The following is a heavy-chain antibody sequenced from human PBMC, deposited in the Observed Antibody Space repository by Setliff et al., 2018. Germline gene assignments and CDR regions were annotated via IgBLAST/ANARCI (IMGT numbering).Heavy chain of an antibody. J-gene: IGHJ4*02. Sequence: LRLSCVASGFTFSNNAMNWVRQAPGGGLEWVSGISDSGDTTIYADSVRGRFSISRDNIKNSLYLQMNSLRSEDTAVYYCARALGGNYFDYWGPGILVTVSS. CDR3: ARALGGNYFDY. D-gene: IGHD2-15*01. CDR1: GFTFSNNA. CDR2: ISDSGDTT. V-gene: IGHV3-23*01.